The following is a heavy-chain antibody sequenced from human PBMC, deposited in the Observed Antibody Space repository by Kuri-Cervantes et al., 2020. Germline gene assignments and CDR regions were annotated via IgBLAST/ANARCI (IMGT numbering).Heavy chain of an antibody. D-gene: IGHD3-10*01. CDR1: GGSISSGGYY. Sequence: SETLSLTCTISGGSISSGGYYWSWIRQHPGKGLEWIGYIYFNGSTNYNPSLKSRVSISVDTAKNQFSLKLSSVTPADTAVYYCARRGDVWGQGTTVTVSS. CDR2: IYFNGST. V-gene: IGHV4-61*08. J-gene: IGHJ6*02. CDR3: ARRGDV.